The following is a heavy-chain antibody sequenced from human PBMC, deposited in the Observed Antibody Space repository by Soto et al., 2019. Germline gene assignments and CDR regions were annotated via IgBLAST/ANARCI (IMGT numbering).Heavy chain of an antibody. CDR1: GGTFSSYA. D-gene: IGHD6-6*01. J-gene: IGHJ6*02. Sequence: QVQLVQSGAEVKKPGSSVKVSCKASGGTFSSYAISWVRQAPGQGLEWMGGIIPIFGTANYAQKFQGRVTITADKSTSTAYMERSSLRSEDTAVYYCARDPIEYSSSSLYGMDVWGQGTTVTVSS. V-gene: IGHV1-69*06. CDR2: IIPIFGTA. CDR3: ARDPIEYSSSSLYGMDV.